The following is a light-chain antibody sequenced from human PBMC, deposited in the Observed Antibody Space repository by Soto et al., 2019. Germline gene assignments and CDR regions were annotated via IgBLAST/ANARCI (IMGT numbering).Light chain of an antibody. Sequence: DIVLTHAPSTLSLSPGERATLTCRASRGMSSYLAWDQQKPGQAPRLLVYGSSTRATGIPARFSGSGSGTELTLTISSLQSEDFAVYYCQQYNHWPPLTFGGGTKVDI. J-gene: IGKJ4*01. V-gene: IGKV3-15*01. CDR3: QQYNHWPPLT. CDR1: RGMSSY. CDR2: GSS.